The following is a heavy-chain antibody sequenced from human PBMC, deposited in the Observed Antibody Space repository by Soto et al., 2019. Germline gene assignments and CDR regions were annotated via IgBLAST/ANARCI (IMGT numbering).Heavy chain of an antibody. CDR3: AKGGGSPDY. CDR1: GFTFSSYG. J-gene: IGHJ4*02. Sequence: QVQLVESGGGVVQPGRSLRISCAASGFTFSSYGMHWVRQAPGKGLEWVAVISYDGSNKYYADSVKGRFTISRDNSKNTLYLQMNSLRAEDTAVYYCAKGGGSPDYWGQGTLVTVSS. D-gene: IGHD2-15*01. CDR2: ISYDGSNK. V-gene: IGHV3-30*18.